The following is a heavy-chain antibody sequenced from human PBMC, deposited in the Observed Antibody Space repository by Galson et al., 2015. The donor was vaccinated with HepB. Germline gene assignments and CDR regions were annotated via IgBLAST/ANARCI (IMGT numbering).Heavy chain of an antibody. Sequence: SLRLSCAASGFTFSSYNMNWVRQAPGKGLEWVPYISSSGSDIYYADSVKGRFTVSRDNAENSLYLQMSSLRAEDTAVYYCARDRGGSGSYLSYYYGMDVWGQGTTVTVSS. D-gene: IGHD3-10*01. V-gene: IGHV3-48*03. J-gene: IGHJ6*02. CDR2: ISSSGSDI. CDR1: GFTFSSYN. CDR3: ARDRGGSGSYLSYYYGMDV.